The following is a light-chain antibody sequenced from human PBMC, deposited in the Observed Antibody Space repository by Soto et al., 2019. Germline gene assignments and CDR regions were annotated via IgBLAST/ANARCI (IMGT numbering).Light chain of an antibody. V-gene: IGLV2-14*01. Sequence: QSVLTQPASVSGSPGQSITISCTGTSSDVGGYNYVSWYQQHPGKAPKLMIYEVSNRPSGVSNRFSGSKSGNTASLTIPGLQAEDEADYYCSSYTSNNTQVFGTGTKVTVL. J-gene: IGLJ1*01. CDR1: SSDVGGYNY. CDR3: SSYTSNNTQV. CDR2: EVS.